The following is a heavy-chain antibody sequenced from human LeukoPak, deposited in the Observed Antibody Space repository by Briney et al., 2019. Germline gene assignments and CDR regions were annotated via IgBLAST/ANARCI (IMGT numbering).Heavy chain of an antibody. CDR3: AREVTAMVTS. Sequence: KPSETLSLTCAVYGGSFSGYYWSWIRQPPGKGLEWIGEINHSGSTNYNPSLKSRVTTSVDTSKNQFSLKLSSVTAADTAVYYCAREVTAMVTSWGQGTLVTVSS. V-gene: IGHV4-34*01. J-gene: IGHJ5*02. CDR1: GGSFSGYY. CDR2: INHSGST. D-gene: IGHD5-18*01.